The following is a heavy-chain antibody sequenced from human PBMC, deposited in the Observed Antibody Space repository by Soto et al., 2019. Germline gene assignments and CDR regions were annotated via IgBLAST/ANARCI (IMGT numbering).Heavy chain of an antibody. V-gene: IGHV1-69*13. CDR3: ASLIAAAGPPHSPRYYYGMDV. D-gene: IGHD6-13*01. J-gene: IGHJ6*02. Sequence: SVKVSCKASGGTFSSYAISWVRQAPGQGLEWMGGIIPIFGTADYAQKFQGRVTITADESTSTAYMELSSLRSEDTAVYYCASLIAAAGPPHSPRYYYGMDVWGRGTTVTVSS. CDR1: GGTFSSYA. CDR2: IIPIFGTA.